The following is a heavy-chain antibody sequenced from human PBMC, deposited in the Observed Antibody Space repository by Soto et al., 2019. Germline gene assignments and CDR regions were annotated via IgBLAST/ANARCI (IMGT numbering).Heavy chain of an antibody. CDR1: GYTFTSYG. CDR2: ISAYNGNT. J-gene: IGHJ4*02. D-gene: IGHD3-9*01. V-gene: IGHV1-18*01. Sequence: ASVKVSCKASGYTFTSYGISWVRQAPGQGLEWMGWISAYNGNTNYAQKLQGRVTMTTDTSTSTAYMELRSLRSDDTAVYYCASTYYDSLTRTLEDYDYWGQGTLVTVSS. CDR3: ASTYYDSLTRTLEDYDY.